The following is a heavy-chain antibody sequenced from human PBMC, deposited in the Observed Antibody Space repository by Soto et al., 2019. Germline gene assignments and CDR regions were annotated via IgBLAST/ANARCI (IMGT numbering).Heavy chain of an antibody. CDR2: TYYRAKWDN. CDR1: ADRVSSNSAA. V-gene: IGHV6-1*01. CDR3: ARELAAPPPRENGMDV. Sequence: PLPTRSLPCAISADRVSSNSAAWNWIRRAASRGLEGLGRTYYRAKWDNDYAVSVNSRITINPDTSKNQFSLQLNSVTPEDTAVYYCARELAAPPPRENGMDVWGQGTTVTVSS. D-gene: IGHD6-6*01. J-gene: IGHJ6*02.